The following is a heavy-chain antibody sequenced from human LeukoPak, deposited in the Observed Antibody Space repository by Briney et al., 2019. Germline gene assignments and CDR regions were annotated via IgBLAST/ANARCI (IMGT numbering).Heavy chain of an antibody. J-gene: IGHJ4*02. D-gene: IGHD1-26*01. CDR3: ARVGRGSNLGALDY. CDR1: GGSITNYY. Sequence: PSETLSLTCTVSGGSITNYYWSWIRQPPGKGLEWIGFVYYTGSTNYNPSLKSRVTISVDTSKNQFSLKLSSVTAADTAVYYCARVGRGSNLGALDYWGQGTLVTVSS. V-gene: IGHV4-59*12. CDR2: VYYTGST.